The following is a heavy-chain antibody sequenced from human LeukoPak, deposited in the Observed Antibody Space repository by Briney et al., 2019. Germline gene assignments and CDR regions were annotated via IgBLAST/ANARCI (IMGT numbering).Heavy chain of an antibody. CDR2: INPSGGST. Sequence: GASVKVSCKASGYTFTNYYIHWVRQAPGQGLEWTGIINPSGGSTSYAQKFQGRVTMTRDTSTSTVYMELSSLRSEDTAVYHCAREGPYSDSSRSRFDYWGQGTLVTVSS. D-gene: IGHD6-6*01. V-gene: IGHV1-46*01. CDR3: AREGPYSDSSRSRFDY. CDR1: GYTFTNYY. J-gene: IGHJ4*02.